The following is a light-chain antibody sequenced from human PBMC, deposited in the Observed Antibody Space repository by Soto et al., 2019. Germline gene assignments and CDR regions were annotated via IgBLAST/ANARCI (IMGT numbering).Light chain of an antibody. J-gene: IGLJ3*02. V-gene: IGLV2-14*01. CDR1: SSDVGGYNY. Sequence: QSVLTQPASVSGSPGQSITISCTGTSSDVGGYNYVSWFQHHPSKAPKLMIYEVRNRPSGVSNRFSGSKSGNTASLTISGLQDEDEADYYCSSYTSYITRVYGGGTKLTVL. CDR3: SSYTSYITRV. CDR2: EVR.